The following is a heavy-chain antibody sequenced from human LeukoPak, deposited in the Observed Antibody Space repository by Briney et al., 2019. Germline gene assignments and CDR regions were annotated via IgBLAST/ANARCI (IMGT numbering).Heavy chain of an antibody. CDR3: ARDIVYLIDEDYG. V-gene: IGHV4-4*07. CDR1: GSSFNTYY. D-gene: IGHD4-17*01. Sequence: SETLSLTCSVSGSSFNTYYWSWIRQPAGKALEWIGRIHTSGSADYSPSLQSRVTISVDMSKKEFSLKLTSVTAADTAVYYCARDIVYLIDEDYGWGQGILVTVSS. J-gene: IGHJ4*02. CDR2: IHTSGSA.